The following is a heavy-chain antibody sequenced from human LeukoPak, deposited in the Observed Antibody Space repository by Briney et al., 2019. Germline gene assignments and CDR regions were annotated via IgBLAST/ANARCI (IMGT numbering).Heavy chain of an antibody. CDR3: AKVALYCSSTSCYDIGAMDV. CDR2: ISCDGSNK. V-gene: IGHV3-30*18. J-gene: IGHJ6*02. Sequence: GGSLRLSCAASGFTFSSYGMRWVRQAPGKGLEWVAVISCDGSNKYYADSVKGRFTISRDNSKNTLYLQMNSLRAEDTAVYYCAKVALYCSSTSCYDIGAMDVWGQGTTVTVSS. CDR1: GFTFSSYG. D-gene: IGHD2-2*01.